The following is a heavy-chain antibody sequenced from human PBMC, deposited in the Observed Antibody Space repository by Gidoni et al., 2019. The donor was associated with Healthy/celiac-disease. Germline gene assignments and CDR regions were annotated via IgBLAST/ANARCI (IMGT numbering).Heavy chain of an antibody. V-gene: IGHV1-24*01. CDR2: FDPEDGET. J-gene: IGHJ4*02. Sequence: QVQLVQPGAAVKKPGASLKVSCKVTGYALTELSMHWVRQSPGKGLAWMGGFDPEDGETIDAQKFQGRVTMTEDTSTDTAYMELSRLRSEDTAVYYCATRPLKWLARAFDYWGQGTLVTVSS. CDR3: ATRPLKWLARAFDY. D-gene: IGHD3-22*01. CDR1: GYALTELS.